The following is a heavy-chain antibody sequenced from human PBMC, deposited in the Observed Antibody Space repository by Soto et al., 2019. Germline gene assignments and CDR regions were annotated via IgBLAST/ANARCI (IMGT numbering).Heavy chain of an antibody. CDR1: GFTFSDNP. CDR3: VSDYDFAFDS. D-gene: IGHD3-16*01. CDR2: IRSDGTTI. V-gene: IGHV3-48*02. Sequence: EAHLVESGGGLVQPGGSLRLSCAASGFTFSDNPMNWVRLAPGKGLEWVSHIRSDGTTIYYADSVKGRFTVSRDNAQNSLYRHMNSRSDEDTAIYYCVSDYDFAFDSWGQGTLVTVCS. J-gene: IGHJ4*02.